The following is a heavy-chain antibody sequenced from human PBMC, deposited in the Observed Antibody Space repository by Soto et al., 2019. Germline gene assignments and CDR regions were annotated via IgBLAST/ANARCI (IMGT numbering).Heavy chain of an antibody. CDR3: ASSYGSGISYYYYYGMDV. Sequence: SSETLSLTCTVSGGSISSSSYYWGWIRQPPGKGLEWIGSIYYSGSTYYNPSLKSRVTISVDTSKDQFSLKLSSVTAADTAVYYCASSYGSGISYYYYYGMDVWGQGTTVTVSS. V-gene: IGHV4-39*01. CDR2: IYYSGST. D-gene: IGHD3-10*01. J-gene: IGHJ6*02. CDR1: GGSISSSSYY.